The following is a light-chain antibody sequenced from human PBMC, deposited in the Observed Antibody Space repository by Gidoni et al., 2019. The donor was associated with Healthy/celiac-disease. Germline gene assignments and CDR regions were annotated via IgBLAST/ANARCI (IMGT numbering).Light chain of an antibody. J-gene: IGKJ1*01. CDR3: MQARWCT. Sequence: DIVMTQSPLSLPVTPGEPASISCRSSQSLLHSNGYNYLDWYLQKPGQSPQLLIYLGSNRASGVPDRFSGSGSGTDFTLKISRVEAEDVGVYDCMQARWCTFGQGTKVEIK. V-gene: IGKV2-28*01. CDR2: LGS. CDR1: QSLLHSNGYNY.